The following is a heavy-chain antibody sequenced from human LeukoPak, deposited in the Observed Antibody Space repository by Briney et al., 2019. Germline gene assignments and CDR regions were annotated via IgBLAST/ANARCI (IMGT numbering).Heavy chain of an antibody. Sequence: SDTLSLTCTVSGGAISGYYWSWIRQPAGKGLEWLGRVYSSGRTKYNPSLESRVTMSVDTSKNQFSLKLNFVTAADTAVYYCARVGSGYDFFDYWGQGTLVTVSS. V-gene: IGHV4-4*07. CDR1: GGAISGYY. CDR3: ARVGSGYDFFDY. J-gene: IGHJ4*02. D-gene: IGHD3/OR15-3a*01. CDR2: VYSSGRT.